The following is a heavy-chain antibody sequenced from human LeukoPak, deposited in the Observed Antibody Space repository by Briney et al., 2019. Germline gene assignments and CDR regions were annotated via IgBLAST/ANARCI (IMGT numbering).Heavy chain of an antibody. D-gene: IGHD3-22*01. V-gene: IGHV4-59*01. CDR1: GGSISSYY. J-gene: IGHJ3*01. Sequence: SETLSLTCTVSGGSISSYYWSWIRQPPGKGLEWNGYIYYSGSTNYNPSLKSRVTISVDTSKNQFSLKLSSVTAADTAVYYCARSFYYHDAFDLGPRDNGHRLF. CDR3: ARSFYYHDAFD. CDR2: IYYSGST.